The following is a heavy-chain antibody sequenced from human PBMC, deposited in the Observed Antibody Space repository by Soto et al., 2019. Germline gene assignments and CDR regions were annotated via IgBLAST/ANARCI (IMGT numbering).Heavy chain of an antibody. J-gene: IGHJ4*02. CDR2: ISPYNGHT. V-gene: IGHV1-18*01. CDR3: ARTKDGDY. Sequence: QVQLVQSGAEVKKPGDSVKVSCKASGYIFTAYGINWMRQAPGRGLEWVGWISPYNGHTSVSQNVRGRATLTTDTTTRTAYMQLMSLTSDDTAIYFCARTKDGDYWGQGTQVTVSS. CDR1: GYIFTAYG.